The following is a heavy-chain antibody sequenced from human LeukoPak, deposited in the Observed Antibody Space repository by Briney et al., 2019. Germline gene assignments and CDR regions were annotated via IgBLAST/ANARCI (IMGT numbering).Heavy chain of an antibody. Sequence: GGSLRLSCAASGFTFSSYGMHWVRQAPGKGLEWVAAISYDGTNKNDADSVKGRFTISRDNSKNTLYLQMNSLRPEDTAVYYCAKGGRAAADRNFDLWGRGTLVTVSS. J-gene: IGHJ2*01. D-gene: IGHD6-13*01. CDR2: ISYDGTNK. CDR3: AKGGRAAADRNFDL. V-gene: IGHV3-30*18. CDR1: GFTFSSYG.